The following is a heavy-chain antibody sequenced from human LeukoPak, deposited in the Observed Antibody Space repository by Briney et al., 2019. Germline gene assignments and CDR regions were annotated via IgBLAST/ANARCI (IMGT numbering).Heavy chain of an antibody. Sequence: PSETLSLTCTVSGGSLSSYYWSCIRQPPGKGLEGIGYIYYGGSTNYNPSLKSRVTISVDTSKNPFSLKLSSVTAADTAVYYCARGYYDSSGYYPSLFDYWGQGTLVTVSS. CDR2: IYYGGST. CDR3: ARGYYDSSGYYPSLFDY. V-gene: IGHV4-59*01. D-gene: IGHD3-22*01. J-gene: IGHJ4*02. CDR1: GGSLSSYY.